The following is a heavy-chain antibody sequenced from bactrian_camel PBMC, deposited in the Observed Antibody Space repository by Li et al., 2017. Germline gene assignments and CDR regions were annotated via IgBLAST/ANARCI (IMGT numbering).Heavy chain of an antibody. CDR1: GFTFSKSA. CDR2: IGDSDT. Sequence: VQLVESGGGLVQPRGSLRLSCAASGFTFSKSAMNWVRQAPGKGLEWVATIGDSDTYYADSVKGRFTMSRDNAKNTVYLQLNSLKTEDMAMYYCTKSNGSSWPGSFAYWGQGTQVTVS. V-gene: IGHV3S31*01. CDR3: TKSNGSSWPGSFAY. J-gene: IGHJ4*01. D-gene: IGHD6*01.